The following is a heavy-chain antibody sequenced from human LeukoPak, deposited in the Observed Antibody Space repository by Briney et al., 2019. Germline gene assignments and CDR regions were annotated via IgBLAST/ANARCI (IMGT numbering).Heavy chain of an antibody. J-gene: IGHJ4*02. D-gene: IGHD2-2*01. CDR2: IKQDGSEK. V-gene: IGHV3-7*03. CDR3: AKDRVRNQLLVYFDY. CDR1: GFTFSSYW. Sequence: GGSLRLSCAASGFTFSSYWMSWVRQAPGKGLEWVANIKQDGSEKYYVDSVKGRFTISRDNAKNSLYLQMNSLRAEDTAVYYCAKDRVRNQLLVYFDYWGQGTLVTVSS.